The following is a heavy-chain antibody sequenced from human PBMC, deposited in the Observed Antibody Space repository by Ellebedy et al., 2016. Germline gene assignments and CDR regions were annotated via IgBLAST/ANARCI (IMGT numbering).Heavy chain of an antibody. CDR2: ISYDGSNK. Sequence: GESLKISXAASGFTFSSYGMHWVRQAPGKGLEWVAVISYDGSNKYYADSVKGRFTISRDNSKNTLYLQMNSLRAEDTAVYYCAKDGYSSSSGGLDYWGQGTLVTVSS. J-gene: IGHJ4*02. V-gene: IGHV3-30*18. D-gene: IGHD6-6*01. CDR1: GFTFSSYG. CDR3: AKDGYSSSSGGLDY.